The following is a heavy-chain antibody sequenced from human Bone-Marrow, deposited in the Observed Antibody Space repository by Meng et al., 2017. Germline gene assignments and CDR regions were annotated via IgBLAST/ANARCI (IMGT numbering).Heavy chain of an antibody. V-gene: IGHV1-8*01. J-gene: IGHJ6*02. CDR2: MNPNSGNT. D-gene: IGHD6-13*01. CDR3: AREDGMQQQPQHYYYYYGMDV. Sequence: ASAKVFCKASGYTFTSYDINRVRQATGQGLEWMGWMNPNSGNTGYAQKFQGRVTMTRNTSISTAYMELSSLRSEDTAVYYCAREDGMQQQPQHYYYYYGMDVWGQGTTVTVSS. CDR1: GYTFTSYD.